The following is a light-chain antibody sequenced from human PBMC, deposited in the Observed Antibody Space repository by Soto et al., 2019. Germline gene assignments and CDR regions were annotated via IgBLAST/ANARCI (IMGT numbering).Light chain of an antibody. V-gene: IGLV1-40*01. CDR3: QSYDISPSGYV. Sequence: QTVLTQPPSVSGAPGQRVTISCTGSSSNIGAGYDVHWYQQLPGTAPKLLIYANRNRPAGVPDRFSASKSDTSASLAITGLQAEDEADYYCQSYDISPSGYVFGTGTKVTVL. CDR1: SSNIGAGYD. J-gene: IGLJ1*01. CDR2: ANR.